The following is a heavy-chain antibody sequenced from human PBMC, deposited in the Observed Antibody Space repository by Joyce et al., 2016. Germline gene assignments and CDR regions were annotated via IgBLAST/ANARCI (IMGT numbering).Heavy chain of an antibody. Sequence: EVHLVESGGDLVQPDRSLRLSCASSGFKFDEYALCWVRQTAQNGLEWVASIIWKGNRIAYEDSVKGRFYSSRDNVKMSLHLQMDSLRLEDTGFYFCARDLGRFGGPVGVFDSWGQGTMVTVSS. J-gene: IGHJ4*03. CDR1: GFKFDEYA. CDR2: IIWKGNRI. CDR3: ARDLGRFGGPVGVFDS. D-gene: IGHD3-10*01. V-gene: IGHV3-9*01.